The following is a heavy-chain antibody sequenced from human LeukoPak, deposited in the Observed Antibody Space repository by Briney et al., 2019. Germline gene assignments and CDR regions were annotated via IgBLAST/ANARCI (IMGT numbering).Heavy chain of an antibody. CDR3: ARSMIFPPDSFDY. CDR2: ISSDGSST. D-gene: IGHD3-22*01. V-gene: IGHV3-74*01. J-gene: IGHJ4*02. CDR1: GFTFSSYW. Sequence: GGSLRLSCAASGFTFSSYWMHWVRQAPGKGLVWVSRISSDGSSTSYADSVKGRFTISRDNAKNTLYLRMNSLRAEDTAVYYCARSMIFPPDSFDYWGQGTLVTVSS.